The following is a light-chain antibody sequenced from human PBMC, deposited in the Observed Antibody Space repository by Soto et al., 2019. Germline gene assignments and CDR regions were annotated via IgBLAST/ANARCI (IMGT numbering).Light chain of an antibody. V-gene: IGLV2-11*01. CDR3: CSYAGDYTYV. J-gene: IGLJ1*01. CDR2: DVT. CDR1: SSVVGTYNF. Sequence: QSALTQPRSVSGSPGQSVAISCTGTSSVVGTYNFVSWYQQHPGKAPELMIYDVTKRPSGVPDRFSGSKSGNTASLTISGLQAEDEADYYCCSYAGDYTYVFGNGTKVTVL.